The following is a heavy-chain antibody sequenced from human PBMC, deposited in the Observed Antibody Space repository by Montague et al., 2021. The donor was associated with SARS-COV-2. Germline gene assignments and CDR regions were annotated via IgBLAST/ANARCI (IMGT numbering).Heavy chain of an antibody. J-gene: IGHJ6*02. V-gene: IGHV4-39*01. CDR1: GGSISSSSYY. Sequence: SETLSLTCTVSGGSISSSSYYWGWIRQPPGKGLEWIGSIYCSGSTYYNPSLKSRVTVSADTSKNQFSLKLSSVTAADTAVYYCARLVETYYYYYGVDVWGQGTTVTVSS. CDR3: ARLVETYYYYYGVDV. CDR2: IYCSGST. D-gene: IGHD4-23*01.